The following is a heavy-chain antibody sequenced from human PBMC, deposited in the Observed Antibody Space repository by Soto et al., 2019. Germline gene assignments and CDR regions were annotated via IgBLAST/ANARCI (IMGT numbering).Heavy chain of an antibody. CDR1: GGSISNSGCY. V-gene: IGHV4-61*05. CDR3: ARLGFYYQSLDP. CDR2: IYYGGTT. D-gene: IGHD2-2*01. Sequence: SETLCLTCTVSGGSISNSGCYWIWNRQTTGKGLEWIGYIYYGGTTRCNPSLESRVTVSLETSKSQFSLTLSSVTASDTALYYCARLGFYYQSLDPWGHGTLVTVSS. J-gene: IGHJ5*02.